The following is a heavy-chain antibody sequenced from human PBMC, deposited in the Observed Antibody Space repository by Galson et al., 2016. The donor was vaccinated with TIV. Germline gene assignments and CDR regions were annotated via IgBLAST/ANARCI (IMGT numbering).Heavy chain of an antibody. V-gene: IGHV3-9*01. CDR3: TKDINYDSSGYPYYMDA. Sequence: SLRLFCAASGFTFDDYAMHWVRQAPGKGLEWVSGISWNSGNIDYADSVKGRFTISRDNAKNSLSLQMNSLRAEDTALYYCTKDINYDSSGYPYYMDAWGNGTTVTVSS. J-gene: IGHJ6*03. D-gene: IGHD3-22*01. CDR1: GFTFDDYA. CDR2: ISWNSGNI.